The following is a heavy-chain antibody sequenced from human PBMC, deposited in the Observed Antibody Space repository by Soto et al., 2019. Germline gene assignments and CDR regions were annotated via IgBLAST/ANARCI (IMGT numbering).Heavy chain of an antibody. D-gene: IGHD1-26*01. CDR2: IYSSGSA. J-gene: IGHJ4*02. V-gene: IGHV4-4*07. CDR3: ATIVGANDY. Sequence: PETRSLTSPDSCWSIDTYSSVWLRQPGGKGLEWIGHIYSSGSANYNPSLKSRVSMSVDTSKNRFSLKLNSVTAADTAVYYCATIVGANDYWGQGALVKVSS. CDR1: CWSIDTYS.